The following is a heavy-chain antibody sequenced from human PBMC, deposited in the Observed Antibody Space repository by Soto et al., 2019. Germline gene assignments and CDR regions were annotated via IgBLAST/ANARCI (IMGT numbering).Heavy chain of an antibody. CDR1: GFTFSSYG. V-gene: IGHV3-33*01. D-gene: IGHD3-10*01. J-gene: IGHJ3*02. CDR3: AREEYYYGSGNVFDI. Sequence: GGSLRLSCAASGFTFSSYGMHWVRQAPGKGLEWVAVIWYAGSNKYYADSVKGRFTISRDNSKNTVYLQMNRRRGEETAVYYCAREEYYYGSGNVFDIWGQGTMVT. CDR2: IWYAGSNK.